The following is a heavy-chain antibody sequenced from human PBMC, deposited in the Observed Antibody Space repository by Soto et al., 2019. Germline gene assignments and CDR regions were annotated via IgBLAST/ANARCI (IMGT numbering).Heavy chain of an antibody. CDR2: IVNDGSDR. D-gene: IGHD4-17*01. CDR3: ARDDDYEANGLDY. J-gene: IGHJ4*02. V-gene: IGHV3-33*01. CDR1: GFTFSRYG. Sequence: PGGSLRLSCAVSGFTFSRYGMHWLRQAPGEGLEWMAVIVNDGSDRDYAASVAGRFTISRDNSKNTLYLQMDNLGVDDTAMYYCARDDDYEANGLDYWGQGTLVTVSS.